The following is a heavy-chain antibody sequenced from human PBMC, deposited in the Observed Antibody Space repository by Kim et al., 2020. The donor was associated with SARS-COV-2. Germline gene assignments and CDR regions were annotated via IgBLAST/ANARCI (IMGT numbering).Heavy chain of an antibody. CDR2: ISSSSSYI. CDR3: ARDGDQGSTPVDPNIQSPGDWFDP. CDR1: GFTFSSYS. D-gene: IGHD2-21*01. V-gene: IGHV3-21*01. Sequence: GGSLRLSCAASGFTFSSYSMNWVRQAPGKGLEWVSSISSSSSYIYYADSVKGRFTISRDNAKNSLYLQMNSLRAEDTAVYYCARDGDQGSTPVDPNIQSPGDWFDPWGQGTLVTVSS. J-gene: IGHJ5*02.